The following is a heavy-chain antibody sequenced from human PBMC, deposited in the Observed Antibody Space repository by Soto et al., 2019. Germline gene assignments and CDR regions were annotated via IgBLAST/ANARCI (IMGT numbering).Heavy chain of an antibody. CDR2: TKNKANNYII. V-gene: IGHV3-72*01. CDR3: ATWYSGSPRY. D-gene: IGHD1-26*01. CDR1: GFTLSDHY. J-gene: IGHJ4*02. Sequence: EVQLVESGGGLVQPGGSLRLSCAASGFTLSDHYMDWVRQAPGKGLEWVGRTKNKANNYIIEYAASVKGRFTISRDVSKNSRYLQMNNLRTEDTAVYYCATWYSGSPRYWGQGTLVTVSS.